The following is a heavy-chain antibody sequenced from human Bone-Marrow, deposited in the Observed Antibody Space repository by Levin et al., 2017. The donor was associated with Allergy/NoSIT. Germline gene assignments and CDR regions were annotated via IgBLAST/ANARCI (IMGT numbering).Heavy chain of an antibody. J-gene: IGHJ4*02. V-gene: IGHV3-23*01. Sequence: GGSLRLSCAASGFRFSNYGMSWVRQAPGKGLEWVSTISGSGSNTFYADSMRGRFTISKDNSKNLLYLQINSLRVEDTAVYYCAKGWLQSEYFDYWGQGTLVTVSS. CDR3: AKGWLQSEYFDY. D-gene: IGHD5-24*01. CDR1: GFRFSNYG. CDR2: ISGSGSNT.